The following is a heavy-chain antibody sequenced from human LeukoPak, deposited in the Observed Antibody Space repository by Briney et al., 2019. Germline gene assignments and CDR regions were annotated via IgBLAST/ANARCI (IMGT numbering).Heavy chain of an antibody. CDR3: ARVGPPGTLDY. D-gene: IGHD2-2*01. J-gene: IGHJ4*02. V-gene: IGHV3-48*04. CDR2: ISSSGSTI. CDR1: GFTFSSYA. Sequence: GGSLRLSCAASGFTFSSYAMSWVRQAPGKGLEWVSYISSSGSTIYYADSVKGRFTISRDNAKNSLYLQMNSLRAEDTAVYYCARVGPPGTLDYWGQGTLVTVSS.